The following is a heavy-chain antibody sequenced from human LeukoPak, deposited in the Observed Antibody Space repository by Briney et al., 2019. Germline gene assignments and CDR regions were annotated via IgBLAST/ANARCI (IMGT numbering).Heavy chain of an antibody. D-gene: IGHD3-22*01. Sequence: SETLSLTCTVSGGSISSSSYYWGWIRQPPGKGLEWIGSIYYSGSTYYNPSLKSRVTISVDTSKNQFSLKLSSVTAADTAMYYCARASDYDSSGYYLSFIWGQGTMVTVSS. CDR3: ARASDYDSSGYYLSFI. CDR1: GGSISSSSYY. J-gene: IGHJ3*02. V-gene: IGHV4-39*07. CDR2: IYYSGST.